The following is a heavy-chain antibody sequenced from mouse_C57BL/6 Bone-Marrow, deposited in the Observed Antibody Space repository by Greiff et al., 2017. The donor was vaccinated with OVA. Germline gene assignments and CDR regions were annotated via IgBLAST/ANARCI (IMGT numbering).Heavy chain of an antibody. CDR1: GYSFTDYN. J-gene: IGHJ1*03. D-gene: IGHD1-1*01. CDR3: AFYYGSSYRYFDV. V-gene: IGHV1-39*01. CDR2: INPNYGTT. Sequence: VQLQQSGPELVKPGASVKISCKASGYSFTDYNINWVKQSNGKGLEWIGVINPNYGTTSYNQKFKGKATLTVDQSSSTAYMQLNSLTSEDFAVYYCAFYYGSSYRYFDVWGTGTTVNVSS.